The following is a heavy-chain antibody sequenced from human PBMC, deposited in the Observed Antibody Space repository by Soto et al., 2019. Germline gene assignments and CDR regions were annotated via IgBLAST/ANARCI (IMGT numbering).Heavy chain of an antibody. Sequence: EVLLLQSGGGLVQPGGSLRLSCEASGFSFTFYAMSWVRQAPGKGLEWVSAISGNGATTFYADSMKGRFTISRDNSRDTLYLQMNRLRAADTAVYFCAREQCSPLDRYCADGGVDWVDPWGRGTLVTVSS. V-gene: IGHV3-23*01. CDR1: GFSFTFYA. CDR3: AREQCSPLDRYCADGGVDWVDP. CDR2: ISGNGATT. D-gene: IGHD2-8*01. J-gene: IGHJ5*02.